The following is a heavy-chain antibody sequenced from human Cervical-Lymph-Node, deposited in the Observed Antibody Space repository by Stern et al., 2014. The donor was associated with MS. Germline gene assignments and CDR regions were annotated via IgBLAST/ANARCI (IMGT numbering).Heavy chain of an antibody. Sequence: VQLVESGPGLVKPSETLSLTCTVSGGSISSTSYFWGWIRQPPRQGLEWIGSIYHSGTTYYNPSLKSRVSISVDTSKRHFSLKLSLGTAADTAVYFCARLPDYGASLDYWGQGSLVTVSS. V-gene: IGHV4-39*01. D-gene: IGHD4-17*01. CDR1: GGSISSTSYF. CDR2: IYHSGTT. CDR3: ARLPDYGASLDY. J-gene: IGHJ4*02.